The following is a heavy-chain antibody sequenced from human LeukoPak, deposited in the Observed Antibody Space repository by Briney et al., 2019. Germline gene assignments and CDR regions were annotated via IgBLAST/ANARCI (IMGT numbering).Heavy chain of an antibody. Sequence: SQTLSLTCAISGDSVSSNSAAWNWIRQSPSRGLEWLGRTYYRSKWYNDYAVSVKSRITINPDTSKNQFSLQLNSVTPEDTAVYYCAGKYYYDSSGYFYVDWWGQGTLVTVSS. J-gene: IGHJ4*02. CDR3: AGKYYYDSSGYFYVDW. CDR2: TYYRSKWYN. V-gene: IGHV6-1*01. CDR1: GDSVSSNSAA. D-gene: IGHD3-22*01.